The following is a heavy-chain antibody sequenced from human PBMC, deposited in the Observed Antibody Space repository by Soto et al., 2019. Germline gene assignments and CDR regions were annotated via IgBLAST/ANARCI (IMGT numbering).Heavy chain of an antibody. V-gene: IGHV4-30-4*01. J-gene: IGHJ6*02. CDR1: GGSISSGDYY. Sequence: QVQLQESGPGLVKPSQTLSLTCTVSGGSISSGDYYWSWIRQPPGKGLEWIGYIYYSGSTYYNPSLKSRVTISVNTSTNQFSLKLSSVTAADTAVYYCARDARFGELLGYYGMDVWGQGTTVTVSS. D-gene: IGHD3-10*01. CDR3: ARDARFGELLGYYGMDV. CDR2: IYYSGST.